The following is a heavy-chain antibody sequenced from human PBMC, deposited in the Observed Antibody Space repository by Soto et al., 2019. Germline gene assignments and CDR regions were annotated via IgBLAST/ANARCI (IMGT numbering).Heavy chain of an antibody. Sequence: QVQLQQWGAGLLKPSETLSLTCGVYGGSFSGYYWSWIRQHPGKGLEWIGEINHSEGTNYSPSLKKRVTRSVDAATNYFSRKLRSVTGADTAVYFCARGIVWVPGGIAGAPPAGSYYFDYWGQGTLVTVSS. CDR2: INHSEGT. D-gene: IGHD6-13*01. CDR3: ARGIVWVPGGIAGAPPAGSYYFDY. V-gene: IGHV4-34*01. CDR1: GGSFSGYY. J-gene: IGHJ4*02.